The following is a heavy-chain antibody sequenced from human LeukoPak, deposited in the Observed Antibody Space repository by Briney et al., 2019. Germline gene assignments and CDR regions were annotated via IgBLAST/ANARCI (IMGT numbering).Heavy chain of an antibody. CDR2: ISSSGSTI. CDR1: GFTFSSYE. D-gene: IGHD6-13*01. J-gene: IGHJ4*02. V-gene: IGHV3-48*03. Sequence: PGGSLRLSCAASGFTFSSYEMNWVRQAPGKGLEWVSYISSSGSTIYYADSVKGRFIISRDNAKNSLYLQMNSLRTEDTAVYYCARTPGIAAAEPPEYYFDYWGQGTLVTVSS. CDR3: ARTPGIAAAEPPEYYFDY.